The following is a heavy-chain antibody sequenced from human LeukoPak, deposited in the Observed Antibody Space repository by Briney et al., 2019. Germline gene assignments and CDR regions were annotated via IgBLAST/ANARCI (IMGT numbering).Heavy chain of an antibody. CDR2: INHSGST. Sequence: PSETLSLTCAVYGGSVSGYYWSWIRQPPGKGLEWIGEINHSGSTNYNPSLKSRVTISVDTSKNQFSLKLSSVTAADTAVYYCARMGRDGYNYGGYWGQGTLVTVSS. V-gene: IGHV4-34*01. D-gene: IGHD5-24*01. J-gene: IGHJ4*02. CDR1: GGSVSGYY. CDR3: ARMGRDGYNYGGY.